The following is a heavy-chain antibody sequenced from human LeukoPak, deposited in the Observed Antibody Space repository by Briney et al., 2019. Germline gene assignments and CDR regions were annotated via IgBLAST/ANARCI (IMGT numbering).Heavy chain of an antibody. J-gene: IGHJ4*02. CDR1: GFTFSSYA. V-gene: IGHV3-23*01. Sequence: GGSLRLSCAASGFTFSSYAMSWVRQAPGKGLEWVSAISGSGGSTYYADSVKGRFTISRDNSKNTLYLQMNSLRAEDTAVYYCAKPDNYDYVWGSPGGDYYFDYWGQGTLVTVSS. CDR3: AKPDNYDYVWGSPGGDYYFDY. D-gene: IGHD3-16*01. CDR2: ISGSGGST.